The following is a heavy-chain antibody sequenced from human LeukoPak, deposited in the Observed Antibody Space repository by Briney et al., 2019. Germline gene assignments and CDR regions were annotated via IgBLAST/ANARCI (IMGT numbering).Heavy chain of an antibody. J-gene: IGHJ4*02. Sequence: GESLKISCKASGYTFTGYYIHWVRQAPGQGLEWMGWINPNVNGTNYAQKFQGRVTMTGDRSISTAYMELSRLRSDDTAVYYCARERTPGSGYGVDYWGQGTVVTVSS. CDR2: INPNVNGT. CDR3: ARERTPGSGYGVDY. CDR1: GYTFTGYY. D-gene: IGHD6-25*01. V-gene: IGHV1-2*02.